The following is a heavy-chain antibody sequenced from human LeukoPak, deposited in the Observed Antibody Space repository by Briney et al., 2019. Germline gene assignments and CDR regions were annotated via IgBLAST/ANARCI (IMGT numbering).Heavy chain of an antibody. CDR2: IYYSGST. J-gene: IGHJ2*01. CDR3: ARGGAVTTLWYFDL. V-gene: IGHV4-59*01. Sequence: KPSETLSLTCTVSGGSISSYYWSWIRQPPGKGLEWIGYIYYSGSTNYNPSLKSRVTISVDTSKNQFSLNLSSVTAADTAVYYCARGGAVTTLWYFDLWGRGTLVTVSS. D-gene: IGHD4-17*01. CDR1: GGSISSYY.